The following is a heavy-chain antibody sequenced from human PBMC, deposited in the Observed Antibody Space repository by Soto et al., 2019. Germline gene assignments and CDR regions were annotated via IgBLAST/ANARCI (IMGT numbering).Heavy chain of an antibody. CDR2: ISAYNGNT. CDR3: ARGLYSKSFRFSGMDV. V-gene: IGHV1-18*01. D-gene: IGHD4-4*01. J-gene: IGHJ6*02. Sequence: SVKVSCKASGHTFTSYGISWVRQAPGQGLEWMGWISAYNGNTNYAQKLQGRVTMTTDTSTSTAYMELRSLRSDDTAVYYCARGLYSKSFRFSGMDVWGQGTTVTVSS. CDR1: GHTFTSYG.